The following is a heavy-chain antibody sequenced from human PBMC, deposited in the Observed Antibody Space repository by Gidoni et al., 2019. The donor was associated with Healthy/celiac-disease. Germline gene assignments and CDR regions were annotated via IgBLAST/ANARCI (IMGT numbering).Heavy chain of an antibody. CDR1: GFTFSSYA. CDR2: ISSNGGST. Sequence: EVQLVESGGGLVQPGGSLRLSCSASGFTFSSYAMHWVRQAPGKGLEYVSAISSNGGSTYYADSVKGRFTISRDNSKNTLYLQMSSLRAEDTAVYYCVKAGGLITIFGVEGYFDLWGRGTLVTVSS. CDR3: VKAGGLITIFGVEGYFDL. J-gene: IGHJ2*01. D-gene: IGHD3-3*01. V-gene: IGHV3-64D*09.